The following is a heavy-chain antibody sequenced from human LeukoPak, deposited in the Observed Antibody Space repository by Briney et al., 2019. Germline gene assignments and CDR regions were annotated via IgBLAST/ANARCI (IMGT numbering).Heavy chain of an antibody. Sequence: GGSLRLSCAASGFTFSSYGMHWVRQAPGKGLEWVAVIWYDGSNKYYADSVKGRFTISRDNSKNTLYLQMNSLRAEDTAVYYCARDGYCSSTSCFSWVFDIWGQGTMVTVSS. CDR2: IWYDGSNK. D-gene: IGHD2-2*03. CDR1: GFTFSSYG. V-gene: IGHV3-33*01. CDR3: ARDGYCSSTSCFSWVFDI. J-gene: IGHJ3*02.